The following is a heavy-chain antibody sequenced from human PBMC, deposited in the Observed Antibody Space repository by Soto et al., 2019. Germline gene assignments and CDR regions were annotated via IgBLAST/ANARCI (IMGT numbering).Heavy chain of an antibody. Sequence: QITLKESGPTLVKPTQTLTLTCTFSGFSLSTSGVGVGWIRQPPGKALEWLALIYWDDDKRYSPSLKSRLTITKDTSKNQVVLTMTNMDPVDTSTYYCAHRRRIRAAPTSVDVWGQGTTVTVSS. J-gene: IGHJ6*02. V-gene: IGHV2-5*02. CDR2: IYWDDDK. CDR1: GFSLSTSGVG. D-gene: IGHD6-13*01. CDR3: AHRRRIRAAPTSVDV.